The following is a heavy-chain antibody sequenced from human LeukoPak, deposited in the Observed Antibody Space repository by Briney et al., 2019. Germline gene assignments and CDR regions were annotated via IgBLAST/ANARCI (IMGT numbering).Heavy chain of an antibody. V-gene: IGHV3-21*01. Sequence: GGSLRLSCAASGFTFSSYSMNWVRQAPGKGLEWVSSISSSSSYIYYADSVKGRFTISRDNAKNSLYLQMNSLSAQDTAVYYCARRYGYGDYVATFVFDYWGEGTLVTVSS. J-gene: IGHJ4*02. CDR1: GFTFSSYS. CDR3: ARRYGYGDYVATFVFDY. CDR2: ISSSSSYI. D-gene: IGHD4-17*01.